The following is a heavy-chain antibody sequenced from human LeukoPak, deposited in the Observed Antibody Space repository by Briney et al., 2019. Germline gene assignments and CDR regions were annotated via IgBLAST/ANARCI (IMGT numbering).Heavy chain of an antibody. Sequence: VASVKVSCKASGYTFTSYAMNWVRQAPGQGLEWMGGIIPIFGTANYAQKFQGRVTITADESTSTAYMELSSLRSEDTAVYYCVVKEGCSSTSCYIWFDPWGQGTLVTVSS. CDR3: VVKEGCSSTSCYIWFDP. D-gene: IGHD2-2*02. J-gene: IGHJ5*02. V-gene: IGHV1-69*13. CDR2: IIPIFGTA. CDR1: GYTFTSYA.